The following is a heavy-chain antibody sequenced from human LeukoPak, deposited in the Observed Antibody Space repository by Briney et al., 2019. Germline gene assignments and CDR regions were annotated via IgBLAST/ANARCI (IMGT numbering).Heavy chain of an antibody. CDR3: ARGYSSSWYPNWFDP. V-gene: IGHV4-39*01. CDR1: GGSISSRSYY. Sequence: PSETLSLTCSVSGGSISSRSYYWGWIRQPPGKGLEWIGSIYHSGTTYYNPSLKSRVTTSVDTSKNQFSLNLRSVTAADTAVYYCARGYSSSWYPNWFDPWGQGTLVTVSS. D-gene: IGHD6-13*01. CDR2: IYHSGTT. J-gene: IGHJ5*02.